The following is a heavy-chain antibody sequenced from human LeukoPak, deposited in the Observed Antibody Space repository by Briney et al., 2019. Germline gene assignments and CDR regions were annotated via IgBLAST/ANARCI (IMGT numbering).Heavy chain of an antibody. V-gene: IGHV4-39*01. CDR3: ARDGYTYGSFDY. D-gene: IGHD5-18*01. J-gene: IGHJ4*02. Sequence: SETLSLTCSVSGGSISSSSYFWGWIRQPPGKGLEWIGSIYYSGSTYSNPSLKSRVTISVDTSKSQFSLKLSSVTAADTAVYYCARDGYTYGSFDYWGQGTLVSVSS. CDR2: IYYSGST. CDR1: GGSISSSSYF.